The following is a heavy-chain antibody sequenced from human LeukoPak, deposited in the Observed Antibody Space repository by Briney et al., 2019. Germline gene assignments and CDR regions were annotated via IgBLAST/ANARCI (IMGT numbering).Heavy chain of an antibody. J-gene: IGHJ4*02. CDR3: AKDRWLQGYFDY. V-gene: IGHV3-30*02. D-gene: IGHD5-24*01. Sequence: GGSLRLSCAASGFTFSNYGMHWARQAPGKGLEWVAFIRYDGSNKYYADSVKGRFTISRDNSKNTLYLLMSSLRAEDTAVYYCAKDRWLQGYFDYWGQGTLVTVSS. CDR2: IRYDGSNK. CDR1: GFTFSNYG.